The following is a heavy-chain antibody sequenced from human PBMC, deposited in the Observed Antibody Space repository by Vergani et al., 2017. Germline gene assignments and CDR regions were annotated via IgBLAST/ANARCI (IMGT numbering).Heavy chain of an antibody. CDR2: INAGNGNT. CDR1: GYTFTSYA. J-gene: IGHJ4*02. D-gene: IGHD5-18*01. CDR3: ARGRGDTAMVMDY. V-gene: IGHV1-3*01. Sequence: QVQLVQSGAEVKKPGASVKVSCKASGYTFTSYAMHWVRQAPGQRLEWMGWINAGNGNTKYSQKFQGRVTITRDTSASTAYMELSSLRSEDTAVYYCARGRGDTAMVMDYWGQGTLVTVSS.